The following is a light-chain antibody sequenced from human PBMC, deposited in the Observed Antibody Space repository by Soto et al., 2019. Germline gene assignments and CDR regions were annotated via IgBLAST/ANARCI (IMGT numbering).Light chain of an antibody. J-gene: IGKJ3*01. CDR1: QNVNTY. CDR2: GTS. Sequence: EIVLTQSPGTLSLSPGERATLSCRASQNVNTYLAWYQQKPGQAPRLLIYGTSSRVTGIPDRFGGSGSGTDFTLTISRLEPEDFAVYYCQRYGSSPLTFGPGTKVDIK. V-gene: IGKV3-20*01. CDR3: QRYGSSPLT.